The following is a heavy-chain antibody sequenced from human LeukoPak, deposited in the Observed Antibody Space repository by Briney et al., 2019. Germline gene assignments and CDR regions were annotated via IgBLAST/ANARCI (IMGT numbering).Heavy chain of an antibody. V-gene: IGHV4-31*03. CDR3: ARRGQWDSSWPAWHFDY. CDR1: GGSISSGGYY. D-gene: IGHD6-13*01. Sequence: TLSLTCTVSGGSISSGGYYWSWIRQHPGKGLEWIGYIYYSGSTYYNPSLKSRVTISVDTSKNQFSLKLSSVTAADTAVYHCARRGQWDSSWPAWHFDYWGQGTLVTVSS. CDR2: IYYSGST. J-gene: IGHJ4*02.